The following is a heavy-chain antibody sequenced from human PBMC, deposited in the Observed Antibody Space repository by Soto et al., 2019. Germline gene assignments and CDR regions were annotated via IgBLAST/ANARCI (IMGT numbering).Heavy chain of an antibody. J-gene: IGHJ4*02. CDR2: ISGRGGST. V-gene: IGHV3-23*01. Sequence: EVQLLESGGGLVQPGGSLRLSCAASGFTFSSYAMSWVRQAPGKGLEWVSAISGRGGSTYYADSVKSRSTSSGDNSKNTLNMKMNGLRAEDTAVDYYAKVPFIATACFCVYDFDYWGQGTLVTVSS. CDR3: AKVPFIATACFCVYDFDY. CDR1: GFTFSSYA. D-gene: IGHD6-13*01.